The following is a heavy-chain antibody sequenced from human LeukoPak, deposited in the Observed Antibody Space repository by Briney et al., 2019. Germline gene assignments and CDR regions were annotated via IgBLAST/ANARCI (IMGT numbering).Heavy chain of an antibody. Sequence: GGSLRLSCVASGFTFSTYGMSWVRQAPGKGLEWVANIKQDGSEKYYVDSVKGRFTISRDHAKKSLYLQMNSLRAEDTAVYYCARDSLINWGPGYYYYGMDVWGQGTTVTVSS. CDR2: IKQDGSEK. D-gene: IGHD7-27*01. CDR3: ARDSLINWGPGYYYYGMDV. J-gene: IGHJ6*02. V-gene: IGHV3-7*01. CDR1: GFTFSTYG.